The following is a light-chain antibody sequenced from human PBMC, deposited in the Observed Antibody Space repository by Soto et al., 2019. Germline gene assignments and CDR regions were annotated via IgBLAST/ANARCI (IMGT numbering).Light chain of an antibody. CDR1: QGISSW. Sequence: DIQMTQSPSSVSASVGDRVTITCRASQGISSWLARYQQKPGKAPKLLIYAASSLQSGVPSRFSGSGSGTDFTPAISRLQHEDLATCYCPQANRFHPFTSGPGTQVDI. J-gene: IGKJ3*01. V-gene: IGKV1-12*01. CDR3: PQANRFHPFT. CDR2: AAS.